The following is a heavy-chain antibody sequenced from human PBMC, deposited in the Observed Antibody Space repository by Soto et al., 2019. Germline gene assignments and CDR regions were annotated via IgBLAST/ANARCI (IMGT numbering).Heavy chain of an antibody. Sequence: PSETLSLTCAVYGGSFSGYYWSWIRQPPGKGLEWIGEINHSGSTNYNPSLKSRVTISVDTSKNQFSLKLSSVTAADTAVYYCARGPRYCSSTSCLFLGLDYWGQGTLVTVSS. D-gene: IGHD2-2*01. CDR1: GGSFSGYY. CDR2: INHSGST. V-gene: IGHV4-34*01. CDR3: ARGPRYCSSTSCLFLGLDY. J-gene: IGHJ4*02.